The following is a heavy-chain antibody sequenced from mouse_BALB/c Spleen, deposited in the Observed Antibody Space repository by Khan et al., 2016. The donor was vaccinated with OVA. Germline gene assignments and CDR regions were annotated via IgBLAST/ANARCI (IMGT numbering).Heavy chain of an antibody. V-gene: IGHV1-7*01. CDR2: INPSTGYT. CDR3: ARRGLRRDFDY. Sequence: VQLVESGAELAKPGASVKMSCKASGYTFINYWILWVKQRPGQGLEWIGYINPSTGYTEYNQNFKDKATLTADKSSSTAYMQLSSLTSEDSAVXYCARRGLRRDFDYWGQGTTLTVSS. D-gene: IGHD1-1*01. J-gene: IGHJ2*01. CDR1: GYTFINYW.